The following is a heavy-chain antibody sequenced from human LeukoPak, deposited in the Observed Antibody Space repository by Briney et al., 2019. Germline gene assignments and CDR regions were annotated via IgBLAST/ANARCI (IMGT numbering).Heavy chain of an antibody. V-gene: IGHV1-8*01. Sequence: ASVKVSCKASGYTFTSYDINWVRQATGQGLEWMGWMNPNSGNTGYAQKFRGRVTMTRNTSISTAYMELSSLRSEDTAVYYCARGRGVINNYYYYYGMDVWGQGTTVTVSS. J-gene: IGHJ6*02. D-gene: IGHD3-10*01. CDR2: MNPNSGNT. CDR3: ARGRGVINNYYYYYGMDV. CDR1: GYTFTSYD.